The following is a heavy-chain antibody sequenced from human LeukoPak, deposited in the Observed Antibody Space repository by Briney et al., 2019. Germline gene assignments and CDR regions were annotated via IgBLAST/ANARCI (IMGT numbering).Heavy chain of an antibody. CDR3: ARGSVVPAARYNWFDP. V-gene: IGHV4-34*01. CDR1: GGSFSGYY. CDR2: INHSGST. Sequence: SETLSLTCAVYGGSFSGYYWSWIRQPPGKGLEWIREINHSGSTNYNPSLKSRVTISVDTSKNQFSLKLSSVTAADTAVYYCARGSVVPAARYNWFDPWGQGTLVTVSS. J-gene: IGHJ5*02. D-gene: IGHD2-2*01.